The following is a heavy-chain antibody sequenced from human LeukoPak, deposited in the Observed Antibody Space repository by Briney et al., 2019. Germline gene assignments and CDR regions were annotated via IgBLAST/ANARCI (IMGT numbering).Heavy chain of an antibody. Sequence: GGSLGLSCAASGFTFSKYWMLWVRQAPGKGLASVSRINTDGTVTTYADSVKGRFTVSRDNADNTMFLQMNSVRDEDTAVYYCATKQWLAPPPDSWGQGTPVTVSS. J-gene: IGHJ4*02. CDR1: GFTFSKYW. CDR2: INTDGTVT. D-gene: IGHD6-19*01. V-gene: IGHV3-74*01. CDR3: ATKQWLAPPPDS.